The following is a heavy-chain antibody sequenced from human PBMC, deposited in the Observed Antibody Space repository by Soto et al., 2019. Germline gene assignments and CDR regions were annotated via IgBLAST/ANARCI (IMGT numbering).Heavy chain of an antibody. CDR3: VKDKGAAAGFDY. D-gene: IGHD6-13*01. Sequence: QVHLVESGGGVVQPGMSLRLSCAASGFTFSNNGMHWVRQAPGKGLEWMGVISYEGSEKYYAGSVKGRFTISRDNSKNTLYLQMDTLRAEDMAMYYCVKDKGAAAGFDYWGQGILVTVSS. CDR1: GFTFSNNG. V-gene: IGHV3-30*18. CDR2: ISYEGSEK. J-gene: IGHJ4*02.